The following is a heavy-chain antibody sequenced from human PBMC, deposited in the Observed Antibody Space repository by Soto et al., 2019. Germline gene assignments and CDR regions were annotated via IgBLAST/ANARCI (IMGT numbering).Heavy chain of an antibody. Sequence: QVQLVQSGAAVKKPGSSVKVSCKASGGTFSSYTISWVRQAPGQGLEWMGRIIPILGIANYAQKFQGRVTITADKSTSTAYMELSSLRSEDTAVYYCASEITGTGAAFDIWGQGTMVTVSS. J-gene: IGHJ3*02. D-gene: IGHD1-20*01. CDR3: ASEITGTGAAFDI. CDR2: IIPILGIA. CDR1: GGTFSSYT. V-gene: IGHV1-69*02.